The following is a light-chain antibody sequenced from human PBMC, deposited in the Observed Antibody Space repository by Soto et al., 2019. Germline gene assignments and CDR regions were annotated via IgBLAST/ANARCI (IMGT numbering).Light chain of an antibody. CDR1: PGIRSY. Sequence: IQLTPSPSSLSASVGGRVTITCRGRPGIRSYLAWYQQKPGKAPKLLIYAASILQGGVPSRFSGSGSGTDFTLTISSLQPEDFATYYCQHLHSYPLTFGGGTKVEIK. CDR2: AAS. V-gene: IGKV1-9*01. J-gene: IGKJ4*01. CDR3: QHLHSYPLT.